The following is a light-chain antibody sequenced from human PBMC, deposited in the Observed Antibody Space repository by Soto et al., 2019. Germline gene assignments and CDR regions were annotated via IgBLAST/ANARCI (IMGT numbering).Light chain of an antibody. V-gene: IGKV3-20*01. CDR3: QQYGRSPPIT. CDR1: QSVSSSY. J-gene: IGKJ5*01. CDR2: GAY. Sequence: EIVMPQSPATLSVSPGERATLSCRPVQSVSSSYLAYYQQKPGQAPRLIIDGAYSRATGIADWCRGSGSTTDFTLTISRLEHEDFAVYYCQQYGRSPPITFGQGTRLEIK.